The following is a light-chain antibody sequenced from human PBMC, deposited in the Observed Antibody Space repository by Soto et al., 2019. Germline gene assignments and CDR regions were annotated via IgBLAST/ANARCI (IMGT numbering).Light chain of an antibody. CDR2: EVN. J-gene: IGLJ1*01. Sequence: QSVLTQPASVSGSPGQSITISCTGTSSDVGYSNCVSWYRQHPGKVPRLMIYEVNNRPSGVSNRFSGSKSGNTASLTISGLQAEDAADYSCSSCTRSSTLLYVFGTGTKLTVL. CDR3: SSCTRSSTLLYV. V-gene: IGLV2-14*01. CDR1: SSDVGYSNC.